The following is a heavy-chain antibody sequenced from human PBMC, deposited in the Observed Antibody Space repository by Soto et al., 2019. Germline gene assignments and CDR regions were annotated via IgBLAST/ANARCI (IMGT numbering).Heavy chain of an antibody. V-gene: IGHV3-21*01. CDR3: ARGSYIAAAGPYYYGMDV. D-gene: IGHD6-13*01. CDR1: GFTFSSYS. J-gene: IGHJ6*02. Sequence: EVQLVESGGGLVKPGGSLRLSCAASGFTFSSYSMNWVRQAPGKGLEWVSSISSSSSYIYYADSVKGRFTISRDNAKNSLYLQMNSLRAEDTAVYYCARGSYIAAAGPYYYGMDVWGQGTTVTVSS. CDR2: ISSSSSYI.